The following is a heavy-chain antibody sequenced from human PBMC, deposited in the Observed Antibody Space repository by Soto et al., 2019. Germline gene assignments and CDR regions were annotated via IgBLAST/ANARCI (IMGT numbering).Heavy chain of an antibody. Sequence: HPGGSLRLSCAASGFTFSSYSMSWVRQAPGKGLEWVSTISGAGGSTYYADSVKSRFTISRDNAKNTLFLQVSNLRAGDTAIYYCAKRVTYRSSSPFDYWGQGTLVTVSS. CDR3: AKRVTYRSSSPFDY. V-gene: IGHV3-23*01. CDR1: GFTFSSYS. J-gene: IGHJ4*02. CDR2: ISGAGGST. D-gene: IGHD6-13*01.